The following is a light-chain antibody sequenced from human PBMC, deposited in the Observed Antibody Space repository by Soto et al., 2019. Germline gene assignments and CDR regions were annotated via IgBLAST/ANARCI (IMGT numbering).Light chain of an antibody. Sequence: DIQMTQSPSSLPASVGDRVTITCRASQSISSFLNWYQQKPGKVPKLLIYAASTLQSGVPSRFSGSGSGTDFILTISSLQPEDFATYYCQQTYRMWTFGQGTKVEIK. J-gene: IGKJ1*01. CDR2: AAS. CDR1: QSISSF. V-gene: IGKV1-39*01. CDR3: QQTYRMWT.